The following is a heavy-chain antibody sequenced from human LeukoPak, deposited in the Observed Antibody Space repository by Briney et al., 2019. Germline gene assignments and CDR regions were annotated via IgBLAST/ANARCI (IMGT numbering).Heavy chain of an antibody. V-gene: IGHV4-4*07. CDR2: IYTSGST. CDR1: GGSISSYY. CDR3: ARKPIINSAWYYFDY. Sequence: SETLSLTCTVSGGSISSYYWSWIRQPAGKGLEWIGRIYTSGSTNYNPSLKSRVTISVDTSKNQFSPNLSSVTAADTAVYYCARKPIINSAWYYFDYWGQGTLVTVSS. D-gene: IGHD1-14*01. J-gene: IGHJ4*02.